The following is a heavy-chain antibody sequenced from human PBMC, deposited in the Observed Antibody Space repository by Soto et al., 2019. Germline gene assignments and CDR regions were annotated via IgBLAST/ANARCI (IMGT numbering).Heavy chain of an antibody. J-gene: IGHJ3*02. CDR2: IYWDDDK. Sequence: GPTLVNPTQTLTLICTFSGSSLSTSGVGVGWIRQPPGKALEWLALIYWDDDKRYSPSLKSRLTITKDTSKNQVVLTMTNMDPVDTATYYCAHLYYYDSSGYYHDAFDIWGQGTMVTGSS. D-gene: IGHD3-22*01. V-gene: IGHV2-5*02. CDR3: AHLYYYDSSGYYHDAFDI. CDR1: GSSLSTSGVG.